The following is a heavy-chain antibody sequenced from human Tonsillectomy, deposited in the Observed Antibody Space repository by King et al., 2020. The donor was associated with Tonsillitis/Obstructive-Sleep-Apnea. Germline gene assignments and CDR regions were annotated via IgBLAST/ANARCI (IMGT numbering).Heavy chain of an antibody. J-gene: IGHJ4*02. CDR1: GESFSGYY. Sequence: VQLQQWGAGLLKPSETLSLTCAVYGESFSGYYWSWIRQPPGKGLEWIGEINHSGSTNYNPSLKSRVTISVDTSKNQFSLKLNSVTAADTAVYYCARGRDTSGSSYYFDYWGQGTLVTVSS. V-gene: IGHV4-34*01. CDR2: INHSGST. CDR3: ARGRDTSGSSYYFDY. D-gene: IGHD6-19*01.